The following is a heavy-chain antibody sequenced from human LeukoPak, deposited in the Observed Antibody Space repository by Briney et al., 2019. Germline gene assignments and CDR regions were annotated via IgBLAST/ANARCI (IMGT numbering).Heavy chain of an antibody. Sequence: ASVKVSCKASGYTFTCYYMHWVRQAPGQGLEWMGWINPNSGGTNYAQKFQGRVTMTRDTSISTAYMELSRLRSDDTAVYYCARDGSGSYYNYFDYWGQGTLVTVSS. CDR3: ARDGSGSYYNYFDY. CDR2: INPNSGGT. V-gene: IGHV1-2*02. D-gene: IGHD3-10*01. CDR1: GYTFTCYY. J-gene: IGHJ4*02.